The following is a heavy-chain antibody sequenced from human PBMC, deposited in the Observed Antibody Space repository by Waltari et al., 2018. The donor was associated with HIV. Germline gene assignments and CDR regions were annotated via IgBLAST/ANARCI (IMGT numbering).Heavy chain of an antibody. V-gene: IGHV1-8*01. CDR2: MNPNSGNT. CDR3: ARSYDYGGNPIYYGMDV. CDR1: GYTFTSYD. J-gene: IGHJ6*02. Sequence: QVQLVQSGAEVKKPGASVKVSCKASGYTFTSYDINWVRQATGQGLEWMGWMNPNSGNTGYAQKFQGRVTMTRNTSISSAYMEPSSLRSEDTAVYYCARSYDYGGNPIYYGMDVWGQGTTVTVSS. D-gene: IGHD4-17*01.